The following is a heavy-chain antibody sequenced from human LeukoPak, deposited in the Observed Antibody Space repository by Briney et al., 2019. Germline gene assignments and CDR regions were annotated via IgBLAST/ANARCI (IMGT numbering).Heavy chain of an antibody. CDR3: ARDHPHYYYDTSGYYDY. J-gene: IGHJ4*02. D-gene: IGHD3-22*01. Sequence: SQTLSLTCTVSGGSINSGAYYWSWIRQPAGKGLEWIGRIYTSGTTNYNPSLKSRLTISTDTSKNHFSLKLSSVTAADTAVYYCARDHPHYYYDTSGYYDYWGQGILVTVSS. CDR1: GGSINSGAYY. CDR2: IYTSGTT. V-gene: IGHV4-61*02.